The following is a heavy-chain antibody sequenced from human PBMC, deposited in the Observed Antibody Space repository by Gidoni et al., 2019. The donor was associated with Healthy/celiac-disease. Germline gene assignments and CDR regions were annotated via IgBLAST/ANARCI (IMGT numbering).Heavy chain of an antibody. CDR2: IYYSGST. CDR3: ARLGDTAGAFDI. CDR1: GGSISSYY. J-gene: IGHJ3*02. D-gene: IGHD5-18*01. V-gene: IGHV4-59*01. Sequence: QVQLQESGPGLVKPSETLSLTCPVSGGSISSYYWSWIRQPPGKGLEWIGYIYYSGSTNYNPSLKSRVTISVDTSKNQFSLKLSSVTAADTAVYYCARLGDTAGAFDIWGQGTMVTVSS.